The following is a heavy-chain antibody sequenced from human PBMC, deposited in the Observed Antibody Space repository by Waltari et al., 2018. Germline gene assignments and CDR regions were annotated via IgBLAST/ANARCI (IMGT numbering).Heavy chain of an antibody. Sequence: QVQLQESGPGLVKSSETLSLTCTVSGGSITGSNSYWGWIRQPPGKGLEWIGTFYSGVRVYDNCSLKSRVIISVDTSKNQFSLKLSSVTAADTAVYYCARVYDKSGYFSSSAFDIWGPGTVVTVSS. CDR1: GGSITGSNSY. CDR2: FYSGVRV. J-gene: IGHJ3*02. CDR3: ARVYDKSGYFSSSAFDI. D-gene: IGHD3-22*01. V-gene: IGHV4-39*07.